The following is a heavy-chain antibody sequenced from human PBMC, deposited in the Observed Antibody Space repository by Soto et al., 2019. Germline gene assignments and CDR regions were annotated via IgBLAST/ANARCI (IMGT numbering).Heavy chain of an antibody. Sequence: QVQLAQSGAEVKKPGSSVKVSCKASGGTFSSYAISWVRQAPGQGLEWMGGIIPISETTNYAQKFQGRVTITADESKSTAYMELSSLRSEDTAVYYCARSQGSSTSLEIYYYYYYSMDVWGQGTTVTVSS. V-gene: IGHV1-69*01. J-gene: IGHJ6*02. CDR3: ARSQGSSTSLEIYYYYYYSMDV. D-gene: IGHD2-2*01. CDR2: IIPISETT. CDR1: GGTFSSYA.